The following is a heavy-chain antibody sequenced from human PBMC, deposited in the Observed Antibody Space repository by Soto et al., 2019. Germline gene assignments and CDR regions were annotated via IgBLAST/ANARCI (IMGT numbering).Heavy chain of an antibody. CDR3: AKGYMRDPPNLQLNERFEAFDI. CDR1: GFTFSSYA. Sequence: GGSLRLSCAASGFTFSSYAMSWVRQAPGKGLEWVSAISGSGGSTYYAGSVKGRFTISRDNSKNTLYLQMNSLRAEDTAVYYCAKGYMRDPPNLQLNERFEAFDIWGQGTMVTVSS. CDR2: ISGSGGST. D-gene: IGHD6-13*01. V-gene: IGHV3-23*01. J-gene: IGHJ3*02.